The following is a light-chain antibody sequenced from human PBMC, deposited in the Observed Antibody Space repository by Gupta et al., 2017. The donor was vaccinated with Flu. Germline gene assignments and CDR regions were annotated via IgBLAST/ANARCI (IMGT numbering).Light chain of an antibody. Sequence: DIGVTQSPGSLAVPLGERATINCKSSQNVLYSANNKHSLAWFQHKPGQPPKLLIYWASTRESGVPDRFSGSGSGTDFTLTISSLQAEDVAVYYCQQYYVTPYTFGQGTKLEIK. CDR1: QNVLYSANNKHS. J-gene: IGKJ2*01. CDR3: QQYYVTPYT. V-gene: IGKV4-1*01. CDR2: WAS.